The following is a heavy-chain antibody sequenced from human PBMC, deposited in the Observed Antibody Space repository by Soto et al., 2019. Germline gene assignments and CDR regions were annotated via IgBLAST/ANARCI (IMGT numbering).Heavy chain of an antibody. J-gene: IGHJ4*02. D-gene: IGHD6-13*01. CDR2: IRCYNGYT. V-gene: IGHV1-18*04. CDR3: GRAPQTVAGAGIWY. CDR1: GYTFNSYG. Sequence: VNVSFKASGYTFNSYGISWVRQAPGQGLECMGWIRCYNGYTNCAHNLEGIVTMATDTSTSTAYMELRSLGSDGTSVYCCGRAPQTVAGAGIWYWGQGTRATVPS.